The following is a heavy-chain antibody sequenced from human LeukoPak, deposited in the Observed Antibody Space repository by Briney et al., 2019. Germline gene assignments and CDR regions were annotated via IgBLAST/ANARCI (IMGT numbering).Heavy chain of an antibody. CDR3: ARSSIIAAAGPYYFDY. J-gene: IGHJ4*02. CDR1: GFTVSSNY. V-gene: IGHV3-66*01. CDR2: IYSGGST. Sequence: QPGGSLRLSCAASGFTVSSNYMSWVRQAPGKGLEWVSVIYSGGSTYYADSVKGRFTISRDNSKNTLYLQMNSLRAEDTAVYYCARSSIIAAAGPYYFDYWGQGTLVTVSS. D-gene: IGHD6-13*01.